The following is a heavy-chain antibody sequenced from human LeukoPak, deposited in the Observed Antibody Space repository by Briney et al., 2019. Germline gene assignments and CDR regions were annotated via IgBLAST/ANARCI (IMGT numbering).Heavy chain of an antibody. V-gene: IGHV5-51*01. J-gene: IGHJ3*02. CDR3: ARHRDGSGSYFDAFDI. CDR1: GYSFTTDY. Sequence: GESLTISCKGSGYSFTTDYIGWVRQMPGKCLEWKGIIYPDDSDTTYSPSFQGQVTISADKSISTAYLQWSSLKASDTAMYYCARHRDGSGSYFDAFDIWGQGTMVTVSS. D-gene: IGHD3-10*01. CDR2: IYPDDSDT.